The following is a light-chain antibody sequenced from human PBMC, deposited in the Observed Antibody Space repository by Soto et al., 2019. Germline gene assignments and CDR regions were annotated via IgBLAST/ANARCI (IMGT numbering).Light chain of an antibody. CDR3: QQYGSSPPT. CDR2: GAS. V-gene: IGKV3-20*01. Sequence: EIVLTQSPGALSFSPWERSTLSGRASQSVSSSYLAWYQQKPGQAPRLLIYGASSRATGIPDRFSGSGSGTDFTLTISRLEPEDFAVYYCQQYGSSPPTFGQGTKVDIK. J-gene: IGKJ1*01. CDR1: QSVSSSY.